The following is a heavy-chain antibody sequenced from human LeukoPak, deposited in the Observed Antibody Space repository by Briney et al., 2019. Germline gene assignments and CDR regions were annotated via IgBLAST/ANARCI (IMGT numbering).Heavy chain of an antibody. V-gene: IGHV3-7*01. Sequence: GGSLRLSCAASGFTFSSYWMSWVRQAPGKGLEWVANIKQDGSEKYYVDSVKGRFTISRDNAKNSLYLQMNSLRAEDTAVYYCARSGLTWLRSFEEDNWFDPWGQGTLVTVPS. CDR2: IKQDGSEK. J-gene: IGHJ5*02. CDR1: GFTFSSYW. D-gene: IGHD5-12*01. CDR3: ARSGLTWLRSFEEDNWFDP.